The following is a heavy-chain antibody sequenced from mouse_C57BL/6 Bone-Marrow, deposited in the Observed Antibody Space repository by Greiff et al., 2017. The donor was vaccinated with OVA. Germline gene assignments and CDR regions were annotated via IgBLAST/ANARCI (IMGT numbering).Heavy chain of an antibody. V-gene: IGHV1-81*01. CDR2: IYPRSGNT. CDR1: GYTFTSYG. Sequence: QVQLKEPGAELARPGASVKLSCKASGYTFTSYGISWVKQRPGQGLEWIGEIYPRSGNTYYNEKFKGKATLTADKSSSTAYMELRSLTSEDSAVYFCAGNECYGNYEFAYWGQGTLVTVSA. D-gene: IGHD2-1*01. J-gene: IGHJ3*01. CDR3: AGNECYGNYEFAY.